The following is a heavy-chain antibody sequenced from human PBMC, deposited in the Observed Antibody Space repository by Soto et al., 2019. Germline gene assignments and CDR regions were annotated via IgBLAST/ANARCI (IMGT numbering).Heavy chain of an antibody. CDR3: ARGLDDSSGYNFDY. CDR1: GGSFSVYY. D-gene: IGHD3-22*01. V-gene: IGHV4-34*01. CDR2: INHSGST. J-gene: IGHJ4*02. Sequence: SDTPSLTCAVYGGSFSVYYWSWIRQPPGKGLEWIGEINHSGSTNYNPSLKSRVTISVDTSKNQFSLKLSSVTAADTAVYYCARGLDDSSGYNFDYWGQGTLVTVSS.